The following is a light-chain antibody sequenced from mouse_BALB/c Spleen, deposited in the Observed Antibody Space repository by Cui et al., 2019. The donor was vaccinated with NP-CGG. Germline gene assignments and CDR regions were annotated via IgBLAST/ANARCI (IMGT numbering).Light chain of an antibody. CDR2: GTN. J-gene: IGLJ1*01. V-gene: IGLV1*01. Sequence: QAVVTQESALTKSPGETVTLTCRSNTGAVTTSNYANWVQEKPDHLFTGLIGGTNNRVPGVPARFSGSLIGDKAALTITGAQTEDEAIYFCALWYSNHWVFGGGTKLTVL. CDR3: ALWYSNHWV. CDR1: TGAVTTSNY.